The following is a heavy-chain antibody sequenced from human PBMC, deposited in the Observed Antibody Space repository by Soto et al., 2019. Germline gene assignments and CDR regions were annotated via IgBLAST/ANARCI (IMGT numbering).Heavy chain of an antibody. CDR2: IYYHGNT. CDR1: GGAMSSYD. V-gene: IGHV4-59*04. CDR3: ARHDGFSSGWIFDY. J-gene: IGHJ4*01. D-gene: IGHD6-19*01. Sequence: SXTLSLTCTVSGGAMSSYDWSWIRQPPGKGLEWIGTIYYHGNTYSNPSLKSRVTISVDTSNNQLSLKLRSVTAADTAVYYCARHDGFSSGWIFDYWGHGTLVTVSS.